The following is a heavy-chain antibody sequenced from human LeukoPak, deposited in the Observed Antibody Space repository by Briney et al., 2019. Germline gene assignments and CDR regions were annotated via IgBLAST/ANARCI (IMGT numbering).Heavy chain of an antibody. CDR1: RYTFTSYY. Sequence: ASVKVSCKASRYTFTSYYVHWVRQAPGQGLEWMGWISAYNGNTNYAQKLQGRVTMTRDTSTSTVYMELSSLRSEDTAVYYCATQSYLGYYDSSGYSDYWGQGTLVTVSS. V-gene: IGHV1-46*01. D-gene: IGHD3-22*01. CDR2: ISAYNGNT. CDR3: ATQSYLGYYDSSGYSDY. J-gene: IGHJ4*02.